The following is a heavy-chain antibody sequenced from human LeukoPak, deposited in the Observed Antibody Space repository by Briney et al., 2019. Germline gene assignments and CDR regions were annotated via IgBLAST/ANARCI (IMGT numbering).Heavy chain of an antibody. CDR1: GFTFSNYG. J-gene: IGHJ4*02. CDR3: ARDRYGANSPFDY. D-gene: IGHD4-23*01. V-gene: IGHV3-33*01. Sequence: PGRSLRLSCAASGFTFSNYGMHWVRQAPVKGLEWVAVIWYDASNKYYADSVKGRFTISRDNSKNTLYLQMNSLRAEDTAVYYCARDRYGANSPFDYWGQGTLVTVSS. CDR2: IWYDASNK.